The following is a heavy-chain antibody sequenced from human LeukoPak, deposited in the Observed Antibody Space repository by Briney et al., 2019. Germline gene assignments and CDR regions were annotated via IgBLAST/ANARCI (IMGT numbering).Heavy chain of an antibody. Sequence: GGSLRLSCAASDFTFGDYALSWVRQAPGKGLEWVSSIPDSGRYSHHADSVKGRFTISRDNAKNSLYLDMDNLRAEDTAVYYCVRGDSRDYWGQGTLVTVSS. V-gene: IGHV3-21*01. J-gene: IGHJ4*02. CDR2: IPDSGRYS. CDR1: DFTFGDYA. CDR3: VRGDSRDY. D-gene: IGHD6-13*01.